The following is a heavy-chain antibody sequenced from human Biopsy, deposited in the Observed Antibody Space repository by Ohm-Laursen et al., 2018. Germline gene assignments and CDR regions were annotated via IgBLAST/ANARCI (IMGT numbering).Heavy chain of an antibody. CDR2: IYYDGTT. D-gene: IGHD3-22*01. J-gene: IGHJ6*02. CDR3: ARDRGGYNYYYAMGV. Sequence: TLSLTCTVSGDSISSGVYYWAWIRQHPGKGLEWIGNIYYDGTTYYNPSLKSRFTISVDTSKNQFSLKLSSVTAADTAVYYCARDRGGYNYYYAMGVWGQGTTVTVSS. CDR1: GDSISSGVYY. V-gene: IGHV4-31*03.